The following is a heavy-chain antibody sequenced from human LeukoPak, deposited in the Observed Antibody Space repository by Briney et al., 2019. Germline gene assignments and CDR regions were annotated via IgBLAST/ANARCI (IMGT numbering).Heavy chain of an antibody. J-gene: IGHJ5*02. Sequence: ASVKVSCKASGYTFTGYYMHWVRQAPGQGLEWMGWINPNSGGTNYAQKFQGRATVTRDTSISTAYMELSRLRSDDTAVYYCARDPSIAARQGYNWFDPWGQGTLVTVSS. CDR3: ARDPSIAARQGYNWFDP. V-gene: IGHV1-2*02. CDR2: INPNSGGT. D-gene: IGHD6-6*01. CDR1: GYTFTGYY.